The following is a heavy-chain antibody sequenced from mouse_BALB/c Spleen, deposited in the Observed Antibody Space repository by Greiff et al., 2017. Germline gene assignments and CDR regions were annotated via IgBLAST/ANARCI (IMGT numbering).Heavy chain of an antibody. J-gene: IGHJ4*01. Sequence: EVKVVESGGGLVKPGGSLKLSCAASGFAFSSYDMSWVRQTPEKRLEWVAYISSGGGSTYYPDTVKGRFTISRDNAKNTLYLQMSSLKSEDTAMYYCARQSAMDYWGQGTSVTVSS. CDR3: ARQSAMDY. CDR2: ISSGGGST. CDR1: GFAFSSYD. V-gene: IGHV5-12-1*01.